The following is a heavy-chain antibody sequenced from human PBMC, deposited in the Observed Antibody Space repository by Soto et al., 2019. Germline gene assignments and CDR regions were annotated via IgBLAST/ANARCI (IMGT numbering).Heavy chain of an antibody. Sequence: PGGSLRLSCAASGFTFSSYAMHWVRQAPGKGLEWVAVISYDGSNKYYADSVKGRFTISRDNSKNTLYLQMNSLRAEDTAVYYCARDAEASSGVPSLYYFDYWGQGTLVTVSS. CDR2: ISYDGSNK. CDR1: GFTFSSYA. V-gene: IGHV3-30-3*01. D-gene: IGHD3-22*01. J-gene: IGHJ4*02. CDR3: ARDAEASSGVPSLYYFDY.